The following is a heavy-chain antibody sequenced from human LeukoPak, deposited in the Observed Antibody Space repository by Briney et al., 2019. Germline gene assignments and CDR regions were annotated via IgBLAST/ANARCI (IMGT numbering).Heavy chain of an antibody. J-gene: IGHJ4*02. CDR3: ARRSNPPGRIDH. Sequence: GGSLRLSCAASGFTVSSNYMNWVRQAPGKGLEWVSVMYSGGSTFYGDSVKGRFTISRDNSMNTLYLQMNSLKGEDTAVYYCARRSNPPGRIDHWGQGTLVTVSS. CDR2: MYSGGST. CDR1: GFTVSSNY. V-gene: IGHV3-66*04. D-gene: IGHD1-14*01.